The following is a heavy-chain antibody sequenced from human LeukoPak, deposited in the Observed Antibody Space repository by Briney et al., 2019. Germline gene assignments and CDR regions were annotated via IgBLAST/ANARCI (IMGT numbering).Heavy chain of an antibody. D-gene: IGHD2-15*01. CDR3: AKEYCRGRCYEDYFDY. CDR2: ISYDGSKK. V-gene: IGHV3-30*18. Sequence: QPGGSLRLSCAASGFTFSSSGMHWVRQAPGKGLEWVAVISYDGSKKYYADSVKGRFTISRDNSKNTLSLQVNSLRAEDTAVYYCAKEYCRGRCYEDYFDYWGQGTLVTVSS. J-gene: IGHJ4*02. CDR1: GFTFSSSG.